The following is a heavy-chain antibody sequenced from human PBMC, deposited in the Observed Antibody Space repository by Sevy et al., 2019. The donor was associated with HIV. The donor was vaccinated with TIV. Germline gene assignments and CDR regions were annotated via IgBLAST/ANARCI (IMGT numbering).Heavy chain of an antibody. CDR3: ARAADGSWLDY. CDR2: IGTAGDT. Sequence: GGSLRLSCAASGFTFSSYDMHWVRQATGKGLEWVSAIGTAGDTYYPGSVKGRFTIYRENAKNSLYLQMNSLRAGDTAVYYWARAADGSWLDYWGQGTLVTVSS. D-gene: IGHD6-13*01. CDR1: GFTFSSYD. V-gene: IGHV3-13*01. J-gene: IGHJ4*02.